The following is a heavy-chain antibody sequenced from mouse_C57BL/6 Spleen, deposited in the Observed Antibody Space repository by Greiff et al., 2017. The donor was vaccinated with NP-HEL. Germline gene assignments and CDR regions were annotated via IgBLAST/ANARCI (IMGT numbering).Heavy chain of an antibody. J-gene: IGHJ2*01. CDR1: GYTFTSYG. CDR2: IYPRSGNT. D-gene: IGHD1-1*01. Sequence: QVQLQQSGAELARPGASVKLSCKASGYTFTSYGISWVKQRTGQGLEWIGEIYPRSGNTYYNEKFKGKATLTADQSSSTAYMELRSLTSEVSAGYFRARQTFFFLAERDYGSSYDYWGQGTTLTVSS. V-gene: IGHV1-81*01. CDR3: ARQTFFFLAERDYGSSYDY.